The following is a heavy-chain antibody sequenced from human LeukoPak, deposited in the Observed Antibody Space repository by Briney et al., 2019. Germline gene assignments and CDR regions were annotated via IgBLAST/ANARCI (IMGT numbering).Heavy chain of an antibody. Sequence: GGSLRLSCTTSGFIFAKYAMAWVRQSPGKGLEWVSTISASGADTYYADSVRGRFTISRDNAKNSLYLQMNSLRAEDTAVYYCARDGRGLGNYFDYWGQGTLVTVSS. CDR2: ISASGADT. CDR3: ARDGRGLGNYFDY. J-gene: IGHJ4*02. V-gene: IGHV3-23*01. CDR1: GFIFAKYA. D-gene: IGHD3-10*01.